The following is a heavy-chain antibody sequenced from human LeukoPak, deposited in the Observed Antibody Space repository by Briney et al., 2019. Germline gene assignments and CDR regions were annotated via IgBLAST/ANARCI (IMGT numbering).Heavy chain of an antibody. CDR2: LYYSGST. CDR3: ARVRGTFETD. Sequence: SETLSLTCTVSGGSISSYYWSWIWQRPGKGLEWIGYLYYSGSTTYSPSLKSRVTMSVDTSKSQFSLRLSSVTASDTAIYYYARVRGTFETDWGQGTLVTVSS. J-gene: IGHJ1*01. CDR1: GGSISSYY. D-gene: IGHD2/OR15-2a*01. V-gene: IGHV4-59*01.